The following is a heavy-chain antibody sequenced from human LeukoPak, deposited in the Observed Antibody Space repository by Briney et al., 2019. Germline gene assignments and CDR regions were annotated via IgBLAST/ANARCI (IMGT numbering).Heavy chain of an antibody. CDR3: ARGGASANYDFWSGYYYYGMDV. D-gene: IGHD3-3*01. V-gene: IGHV1-46*01. CDR1: GYTFTSYY. CDR2: INPSGGST. Sequence: GASVKVSCKASGYTFTSYYMHWVRQARGQGLEWMGIINPSGGSTGYAQKFQGRVTMTRDTSTSTVYMELSSLRSEDTAVYYCARGGASANYDFWSGYYYYGMDVWGQGTTVTVSS. J-gene: IGHJ6*02.